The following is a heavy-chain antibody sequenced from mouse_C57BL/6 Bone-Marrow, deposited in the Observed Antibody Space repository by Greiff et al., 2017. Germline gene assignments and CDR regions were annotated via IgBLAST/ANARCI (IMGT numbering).Heavy chain of an antibody. V-gene: IGHV1-52*01. Sequence: VQLQQPGAELVRPGSSVKLSCKASGYTFTSYWMHWVKQRPIQGLEWIGNIDPSDSETHYNQKFKDKATLTVDKSSSTAYMQLRSLTSEDTAVDYCARKGGYYGSSPWFAYWGQGTLVTVSA. D-gene: IGHD1-1*01. CDR2: IDPSDSET. CDR3: ARKGGYYGSSPWFAY. CDR1: GYTFTSYW. J-gene: IGHJ3*01.